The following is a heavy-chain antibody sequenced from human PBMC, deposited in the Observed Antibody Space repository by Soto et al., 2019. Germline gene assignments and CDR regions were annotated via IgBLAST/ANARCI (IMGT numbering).Heavy chain of an antibody. V-gene: IGHV3-23*01. Sequence: GGSLRLSCAASGFTFSSYAMSWVRQAPGKGLEWVSAISGSGGTTYYADSVKGRFTISRDNSKNTLYLQMNSLRAEDTAVYYCAKDQYSGSPGKPDYWGQGTLVTVSS. D-gene: IGHD1-26*01. CDR2: ISGSGGTT. CDR3: AKDQYSGSPGKPDY. CDR1: GFTFSSYA. J-gene: IGHJ4*02.